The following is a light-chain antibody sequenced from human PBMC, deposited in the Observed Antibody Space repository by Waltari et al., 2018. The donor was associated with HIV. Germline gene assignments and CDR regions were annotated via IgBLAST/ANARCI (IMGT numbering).Light chain of an antibody. CDR2: GAS. J-gene: IGKJ4*01. V-gene: IGKV4-1*01. CDR3: QQYYSIPLT. Sequence: IAMTRSPDSLAVSLGERATINCKSGQRVLYSSDNKNHVAWNQQKPGQPPKLLIYGASTRESGVPDRFSGSGSGTDFTLTINNLQAEDVAVYYCQQYYSIPLTFGGGTKVEIK. CDR1: QRVLYSSDNKNH.